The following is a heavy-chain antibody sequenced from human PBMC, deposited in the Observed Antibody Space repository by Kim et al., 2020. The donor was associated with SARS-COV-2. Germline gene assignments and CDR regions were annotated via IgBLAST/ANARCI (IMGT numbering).Heavy chain of an antibody. D-gene: IGHD1-7*01. CDR3: ARGGALWNYSS. CDR2: T. V-gene: IGHV4-39*01. J-gene: IGHJ4*02. Sequence: TSYNPSLKRRVTITVDTSKNQFSLKLSSVTAADTAVYYCARGGALWNYSSWGQGTLVTVSS.